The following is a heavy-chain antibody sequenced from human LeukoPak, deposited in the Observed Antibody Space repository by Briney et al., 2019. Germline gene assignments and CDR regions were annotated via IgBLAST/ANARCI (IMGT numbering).Heavy chain of an antibody. J-gene: IGHJ4*02. V-gene: IGHV3-30*18. Sequence: GGSLRLSCAASGFSFSRYGMHWVRQAPGKGLEWVPFISYDGTNGDYADSVKGRFTISRDNSKNTLYLQMNSLRAEDTALYYCAKQDCGGDCYPVNWGQGTLVTVSS. CDR2: ISYDGTNG. CDR1: GFSFSRYG. CDR3: AKQDCGGDCYPVN. D-gene: IGHD2-21*02.